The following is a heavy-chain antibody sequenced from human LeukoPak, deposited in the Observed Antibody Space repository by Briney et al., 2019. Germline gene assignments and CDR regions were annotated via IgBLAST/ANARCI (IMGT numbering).Heavy chain of an antibody. D-gene: IGHD5-12*01. CDR1: GGTFSSYA. J-gene: IGHJ5*02. CDR2: IIPIFGTA. Sequence: GASVKVSCKASGGTFSSYAISWVRQAPGQGLEWMGGIIPIFGTANYAQKFQGRVTITADESTSTAYMELSGLRSEDTAIYYCAGGWEPYDYWFDPWGQGTLVTVSS. V-gene: IGHV1-69*13. CDR3: AGGWEPYDYWFDP.